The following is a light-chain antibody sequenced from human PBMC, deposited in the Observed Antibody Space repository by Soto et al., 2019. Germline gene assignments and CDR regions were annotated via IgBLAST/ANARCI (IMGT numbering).Light chain of an antibody. J-gene: IGLJ2*01. CDR3: QSYAISVRGVV. Sequence: QSVLTQPPSVSGAPGQRVTISCTGSRSNIGAGYDVHWYQQLPGTAPKLLIDGNSNRPSGVPDRFSGSKSGTSASLAITGLPDEDEADSYCQSYAISVRGVVFGGGTKLTVL. CDR1: RSNIGAGYD. V-gene: IGLV1-40*01. CDR2: GNS.